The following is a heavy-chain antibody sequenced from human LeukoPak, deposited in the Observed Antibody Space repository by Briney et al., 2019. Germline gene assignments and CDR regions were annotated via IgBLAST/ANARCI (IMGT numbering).Heavy chain of an antibody. Sequence: SETLSLTCTVSGGSISSSSYYWGWIRQPPGKGLEWIGSIYYSGSTYYNPSLKSRVTISVDTSKNQFSLKLSSVTAADTAVYYCARQGIVVVVAAQFDYWGQGTLVTVSS. V-gene: IGHV4-39*01. D-gene: IGHD2-15*01. J-gene: IGHJ4*02. CDR1: GGSISSSSYY. CDR3: ARQGIVVVVAAQFDY. CDR2: IYYSGST.